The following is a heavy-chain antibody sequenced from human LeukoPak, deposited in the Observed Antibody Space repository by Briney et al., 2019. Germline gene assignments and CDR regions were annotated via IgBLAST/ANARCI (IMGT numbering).Heavy chain of an antibody. J-gene: IGHJ5*02. CDR3: ASSVAATRWFDP. V-gene: IGHV1-8*02. D-gene: IGHD2-15*01. CDR1: GGTFISYA. CDR2: INPNSGGT. Sequence: ASVKVSCKASGGTFISYAISWVRQAPGQGLEWMGWINPNSGGTNYAQKFQGRVTMTRDTSISTAYMELSSLRSEDTAVYYCASSVAATRWFDPWGQGTLVTVSS.